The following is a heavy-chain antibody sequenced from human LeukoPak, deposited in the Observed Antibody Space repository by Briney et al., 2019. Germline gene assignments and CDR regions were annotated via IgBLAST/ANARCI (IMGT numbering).Heavy chain of an antibody. CDR1: GFIFSTYW. CDR2: IKQDGSET. CDR3: VREGTTVALFDY. Sequence: GGSLRLSCAASGFIFSTYWMTWVRQAPGKGLEWVANIKQDGSETYYVDPVKGRFTISRDNAKNSPYLQMHSLRAEDTAVYYCVREGTTVALFDYWGQGSLVTVSS. V-gene: IGHV3-7*01. J-gene: IGHJ4*02. D-gene: IGHD6-19*01.